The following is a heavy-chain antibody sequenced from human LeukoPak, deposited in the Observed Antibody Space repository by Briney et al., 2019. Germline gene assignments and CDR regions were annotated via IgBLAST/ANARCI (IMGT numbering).Heavy chain of an antibody. CDR1: GGSISRYY. J-gene: IGHJ4*02. CDR2: IYYSGST. D-gene: IGHD5-18*01. Sequence: SETLSLTCTVSGGSISRYYWSWIRQPPGKGPEWIGYIYYSGSTNYNPSLKSRVTISVDTSKNQFSLKLSSVTAADTAVYYCARVDTAMVIDYWGQGTLVTVSS. V-gene: IGHV4-59*01. CDR3: ARVDTAMVIDY.